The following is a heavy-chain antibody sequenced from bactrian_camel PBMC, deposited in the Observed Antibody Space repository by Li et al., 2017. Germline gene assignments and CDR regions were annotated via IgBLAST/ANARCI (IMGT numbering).Heavy chain of an antibody. CDR2: MDNDGSTT. Sequence: VQLVESGGGSVQAGESLKLSCVVSGSTIDQLCLSWFREVSGEEREGVAAMDNDGSTTYADFVKGRFTISRDNAKNIVYLQMSNLKPEDSGVYYCAAEGGGSSMWLPDRCDFGYFGHGTQVTV. J-gene: IGHJ6*01. D-gene: IGHD6*01. CDR1: GSTIDQLC. CDR3: AAEGGGSSMWLPDRCDFGY. V-gene: IGHV3S40*01.